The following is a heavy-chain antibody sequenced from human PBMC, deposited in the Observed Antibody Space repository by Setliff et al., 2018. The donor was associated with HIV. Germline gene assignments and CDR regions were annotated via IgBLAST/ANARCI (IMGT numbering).Heavy chain of an antibody. CDR2: IHHSGNI. CDR1: GGSFTDHY. Sequence: PSETLSLTCAVYGGSFTDHYWTWIRQPPGKGLEWIGEIHHSGNINFNPSLKSRVTMPIDTPKNQFSLKLGSVTAADTAVYYCARVDGFPRSQRDYWGQGTQVTVSS. CDR3: ARVDGFPRSQRDY. V-gene: IGHV4-34*01. J-gene: IGHJ4*02. D-gene: IGHD1-26*01.